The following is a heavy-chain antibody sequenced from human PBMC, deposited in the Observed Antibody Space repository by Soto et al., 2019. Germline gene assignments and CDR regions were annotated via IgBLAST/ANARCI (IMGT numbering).Heavy chain of an antibody. CDR2: ISAYNGNT. D-gene: IGHD6-13*01. V-gene: IGHV1-18*01. CDR3: ARGLTPRIAAAGTVDY. Sequence: GLEWMGWISAYNGNTNYAQKLQGRVTMTTDTSTSTAYMELRGLRSDDTAVYYCARGLTPRIAAAGTVDYWGQGTLVTVSS. J-gene: IGHJ4*02.